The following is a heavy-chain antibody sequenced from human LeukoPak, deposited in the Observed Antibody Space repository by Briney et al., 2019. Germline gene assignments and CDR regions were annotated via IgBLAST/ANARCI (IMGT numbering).Heavy chain of an antibody. CDR3: ARTRPPAGPQYYYGMDV. Sequence: SETLSLTCTVSGGSLNNYYWSWVRQPPGEGLEWIGYKYTTGSSNYSPSLMGRVTISEDMAQNQISLRLTSVTAADTAAYYCARTRPPAGPQYYYGMDVWSQGTPVTVSS. CDR1: GGSLNNYY. V-gene: IGHV4-4*09. J-gene: IGHJ6*02. D-gene: IGHD2-2*01. CDR2: KYTTGSS.